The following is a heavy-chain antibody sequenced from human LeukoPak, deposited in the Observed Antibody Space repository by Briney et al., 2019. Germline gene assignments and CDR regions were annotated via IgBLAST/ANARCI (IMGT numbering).Heavy chain of an antibody. CDR2: IVVGSGNT. V-gene: IGHV1-58*01. CDR3: AAARYDYVWGSYRYDAFDI. J-gene: IGHJ3*02. Sequence: GASVKVSCKASGFTFTSSAGQWVRQARGQRLEWIGWIVVGSGNTNYAQKFQERVTITRDMSTSTAYMELSSLRSEDTAVYYCAAARYDYVWGSYRYDAFDIWGQGTMVTVSS. D-gene: IGHD3-16*02. CDR1: GFTFTSSA.